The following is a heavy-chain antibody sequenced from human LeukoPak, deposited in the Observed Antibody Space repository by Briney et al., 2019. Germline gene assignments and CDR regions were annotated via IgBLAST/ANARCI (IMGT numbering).Heavy chain of an antibody. D-gene: IGHD3-22*01. CDR1: GGSFSAYY. Sequence: KPSETLSLXCAVYGGSFSAYYWRWIRQTPGKGLEWIGEINHSGRPNYSPSLKSRVAISIDMSKNEFSLRLSSVTAADTAMYYCASLRYDSSAYDHPLPHHWGQGTQVTVSS. CDR3: ASLRYDSSAYDHPLPHH. CDR2: INHSGRP. J-gene: IGHJ5*02. V-gene: IGHV4-34*01.